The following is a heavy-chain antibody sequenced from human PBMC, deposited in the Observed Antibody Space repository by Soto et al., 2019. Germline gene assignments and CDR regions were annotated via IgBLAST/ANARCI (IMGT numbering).Heavy chain of an antibody. D-gene: IGHD1-26*01. CDR2: VYYSGTT. CDR3: ARQWHSGNYPDYFDY. Sequence: SETLSLTCTVSGGSMSSSSYYWGWIRKPPGKGLEWIGSVYYSGTTYYNPSLKSRVTTSVDTSKSQFSLKLSSVTAADTAVYYCARQWHSGNYPDYFDYWGQGTLVTVSS. CDR1: GGSMSSSSYY. V-gene: IGHV4-39*01. J-gene: IGHJ4*02.